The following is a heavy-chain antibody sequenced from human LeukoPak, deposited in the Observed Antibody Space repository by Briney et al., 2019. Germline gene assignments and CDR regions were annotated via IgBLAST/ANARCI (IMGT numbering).Heavy chain of an antibody. Sequence: ASVKISCKVSGYTFTDYYMHWVQQAPGKGLEWMGLVDPEDGETIYAEKFQGRVTITADTSTDTAYMERSSLRSEDTAVYYCAGGDYFGGNYWGQGTLVTVSS. J-gene: IGHJ4*02. V-gene: IGHV1-69-2*01. D-gene: IGHD4-17*01. CDR1: GYTFTDYY. CDR3: AGGDYFGGNY. CDR2: VDPEDGET.